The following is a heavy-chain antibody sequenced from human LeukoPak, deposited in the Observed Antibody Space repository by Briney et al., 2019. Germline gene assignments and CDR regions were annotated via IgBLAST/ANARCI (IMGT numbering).Heavy chain of an antibody. CDR3: ARGSGETGGYYYVY. Sequence: ASVKVSCKASRYTFTGYYMHWVRQAPGQGLEWMGRINPNSGGTNYAQKFQGRVTITAGESTRTAYMELRTLRSEDTAIYYCARGSGETGGYYYVYWGRGTPVTVSS. D-gene: IGHD3-22*01. V-gene: IGHV1-2*06. CDR2: INPNSGGT. CDR1: RYTFTGYY. J-gene: IGHJ4*02.